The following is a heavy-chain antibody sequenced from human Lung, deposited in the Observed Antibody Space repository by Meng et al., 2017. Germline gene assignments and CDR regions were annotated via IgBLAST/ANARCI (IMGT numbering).Heavy chain of an antibody. CDR2: IYYTGST. J-gene: IGHJ4*02. Sequence: QQQLQESGPGLVKPSETLSLTCTVSGGSIGSSSYYWGWIRQPPGKGLEWIGSIYYTGSTYYNPSLKSRVTISVDTSKNQFSLKLSSVTAADTAVFYCARVGYYYDSGGYYGIDYWGQGTLVTVSS. CDR3: ARVGYYYDSGGYYGIDY. CDR1: GGSIGSSSYY. D-gene: IGHD3-22*01. V-gene: IGHV4-39*01.